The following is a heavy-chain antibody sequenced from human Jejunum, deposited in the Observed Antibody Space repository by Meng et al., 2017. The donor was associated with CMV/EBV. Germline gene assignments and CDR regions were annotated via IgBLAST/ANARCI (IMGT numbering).Heavy chain of an antibody. D-gene: IGHD1-26*01. CDR1: TFNSYV. V-gene: IGHV3-23*01. CDR2: ITGTGGST. CDR3: AKCPPRYSGSTYYLDY. J-gene: IGHJ4*02. Sequence: TFNSYVMIWVRQAAGEGLEWVSSITGTGGSTYYADSVKGRFTISRNKSKNPLYLQMDSLRDEDTAVYYCAKCPPRYSGSTYYLDYWGQGTLVTVSS.